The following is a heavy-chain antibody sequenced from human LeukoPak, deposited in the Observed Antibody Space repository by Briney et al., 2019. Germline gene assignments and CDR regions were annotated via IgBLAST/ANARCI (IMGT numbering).Heavy chain of an antibody. J-gene: IGHJ4*02. V-gene: IGHV4-34*01. D-gene: IGHD6-6*01. CDR3: ARQIYSSSSGDY. Sequence: SETLSLTCAVYGGSFSGYYWSWIRQPPGKGLEWIGEINHSGSTNYNPSLKSRVTISVDTSKNQFSLKLSSVSAADTAVYYCARQIYSSSSGDYWGQGTLVTVSS. CDR2: INHSGST. CDR1: GGSFSGYY.